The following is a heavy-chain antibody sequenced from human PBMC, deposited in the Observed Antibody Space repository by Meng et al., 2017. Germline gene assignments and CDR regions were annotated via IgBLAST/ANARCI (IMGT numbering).Heavy chain of an antibody. Sequence: QVQLVQSGAEVKKPGVSVKVSCKASGYTFNRYGITWVRQAPGQGLEWMGWISAYNGDTIYAQKLQGRVTMTTDTSTSTAYMELRSLRSDDTAVYYCARDPSNTSGRYAYSDPWGQGTLVTVSS. CDR3: ARDPSNTSGRYAYSDP. D-gene: IGHD6-19*01. CDR2: ISAYNGDT. J-gene: IGHJ5*02. CDR1: GYTFNRYG. V-gene: IGHV1-18*01.